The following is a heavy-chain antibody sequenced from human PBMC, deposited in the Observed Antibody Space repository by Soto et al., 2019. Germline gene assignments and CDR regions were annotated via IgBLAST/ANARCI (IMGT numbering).Heavy chain of an antibody. D-gene: IGHD4-17*01. J-gene: IGHJ4*02. CDR3: LNGDYY. Sequence: EEQPVESGGGLVQPGGSLRLSCAASGFSFSSHIMYWVRQAPGKGLEWVSSINSGSTTIYYADSVQGRFTISRDNAKNSLYLQMNSLRADDTAVYYCLNGDYYVGQGTLVTVSS. CDR2: INSGSTTI. CDR1: GFSFSSHI. V-gene: IGHV3-48*01.